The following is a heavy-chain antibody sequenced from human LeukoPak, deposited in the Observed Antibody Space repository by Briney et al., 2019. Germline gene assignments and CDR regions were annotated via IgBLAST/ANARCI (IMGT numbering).Heavy chain of an antibody. CDR3: ASGVGASPYYFYY. CDR1: EFPFSSSW. Sequence: PGGSLRLSCAASEFPFSSSWMSWVRQAPGKGLEWVANIKQDGSEKYYVDSVKGRFTISRDNAKSSLYLQMNSLRAEDTAVYYCASGVGASPYYFYYWGQGTLVTVSS. D-gene: IGHD1-26*01. J-gene: IGHJ4*02. CDR2: IKQDGSEK. V-gene: IGHV3-7*02.